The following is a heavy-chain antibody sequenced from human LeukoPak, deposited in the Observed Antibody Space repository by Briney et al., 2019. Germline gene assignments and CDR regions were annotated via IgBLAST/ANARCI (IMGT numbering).Heavy chain of an antibody. J-gene: IGHJ4*02. V-gene: IGHV3-9*01. CDR1: GFTLRDYA. Sequence: GRSLRLSCVAFGFTLRDYAMHWVRQAPGKGLEWVSGISFNSGTMDYADSVRGRFTISRDNANNSLYLQMNSLRPEDTAWYYCAKAKGFAAMYYFDFWGQGALVTVSS. CDR3: AKAKGFAAMYYFDF. D-gene: IGHD3-10*01. CDR2: ISFNSGTM.